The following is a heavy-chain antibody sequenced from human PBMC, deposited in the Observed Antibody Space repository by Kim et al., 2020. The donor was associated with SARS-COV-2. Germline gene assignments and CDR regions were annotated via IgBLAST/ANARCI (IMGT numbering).Heavy chain of an antibody. D-gene: IGHD1-26*01. Sequence: GGSLRLSCAASGFTFSSYAMSWVRQAPGKGLEGVSVIYSGGSSTYYADSVKGRFTISRDNSKNTLYLQMNSLRAEDTAVYYCAKPDRVYIVGNPHFDYWGQGTLVTVSS. CDR1: GFTFSSYA. CDR3: AKPDRVYIVGNPHFDY. CDR2: IYSGGSST. J-gene: IGHJ4*02. V-gene: IGHV3-23*03.